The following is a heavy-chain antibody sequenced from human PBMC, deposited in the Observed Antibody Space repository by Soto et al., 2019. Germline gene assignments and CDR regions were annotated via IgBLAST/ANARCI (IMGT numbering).Heavy chain of an antibody. Sequence: PGGSLRLSCAASGFTFGPFWMHWVRQAPGKGLVWLSHINSDGSTIVYADSVKGRFTISRDNAKNKLYLQMNSLRVEDTAVYYCAKAAVAGPYWGQGTLVTVSS. J-gene: IGHJ4*02. V-gene: IGHV3-74*01. D-gene: IGHD6-19*01. CDR2: INSDGSTI. CDR3: AKAAVAGPY. CDR1: GFTFGPFW.